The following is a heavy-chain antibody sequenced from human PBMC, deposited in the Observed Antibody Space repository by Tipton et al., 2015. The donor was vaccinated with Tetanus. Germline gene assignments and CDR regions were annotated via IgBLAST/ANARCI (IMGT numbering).Heavy chain of an antibody. Sequence: LRLSCTVSGGSVRSGDYDWNWIRQPPGKGLEWIGYVHYSGRTNKSPSLKSRVTLSIDKSKNQFSLQLSSVTAADTAVYYCARDLGTSGFHWGQGTLVTVSS. V-gene: IGHV4-61*08. CDR3: ARDLGTSGFH. J-gene: IGHJ4*02. CDR1: GGSVRSGDYD. CDR2: VHYSGRT. D-gene: IGHD1-7*01.